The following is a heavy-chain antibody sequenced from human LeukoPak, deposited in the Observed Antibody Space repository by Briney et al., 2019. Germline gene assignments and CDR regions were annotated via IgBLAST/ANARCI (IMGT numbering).Heavy chain of an antibody. Sequence: PGGSLRLSCAASGLTFSSYAMSWVRQAPGKGLEWVSSISGSGGSTYYADSVKGRFTISRDNSQNTLYLQMNSLRAEDTAVYYCARVPLGSGSFFPYYYFMDVWGRGTTVTVSS. J-gene: IGHJ6*03. CDR1: GLTFSSYA. D-gene: IGHD1-26*01. CDR3: ARVPLGSGSFFPYYYFMDV. V-gene: IGHV3-23*01. CDR2: ISGSGGST.